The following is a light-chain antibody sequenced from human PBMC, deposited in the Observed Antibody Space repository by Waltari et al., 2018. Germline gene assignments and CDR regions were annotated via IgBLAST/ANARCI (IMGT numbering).Light chain of an antibody. CDR1: QTVKTY. J-gene: IGKJ2*01. Sequence: EIVLTQSPATLSLSPGESATLSCRASQTVKTYLAWYQQKPGQAPRLLIFDASSRSTGVPGKFRGSGSGTDFTLTVSNLEPEDFAVYYCQRRSSRPYTFGLGTRIDIK. V-gene: IGKV3-11*01. CDR2: DAS. CDR3: QRRSSRPYT.